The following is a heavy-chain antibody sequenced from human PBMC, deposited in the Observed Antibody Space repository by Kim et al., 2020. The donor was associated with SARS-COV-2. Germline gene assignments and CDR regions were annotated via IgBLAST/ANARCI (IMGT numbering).Heavy chain of an antibody. Sequence: GGSLRLSCAASGFTFSSYGMHWVRQAPGKGLEWVAVISYDGSNKYYADSVKGRFTISRDNSKNTLYLQMNSLRAEDTAVYYCAKGSAGIAAAGTLNWFDP. J-gene: IGHJ5*02. CDR3: AKGSAGIAAAGTLNWFDP. D-gene: IGHD6-13*01. CDR2: ISYDGSNK. CDR1: GFTFSSYG. V-gene: IGHV3-30*18.